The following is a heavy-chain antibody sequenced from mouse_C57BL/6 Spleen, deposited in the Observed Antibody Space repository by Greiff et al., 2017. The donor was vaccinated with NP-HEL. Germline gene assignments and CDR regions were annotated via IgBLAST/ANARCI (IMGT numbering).Heavy chain of an antibody. CDR1: GYTFTDYE. CDR2: IDPETGGT. Sequence: QVQLQQSGAELVRPGASVTLSCKASGYTFTDYEMHWVKQTPVHGLEWIGAIDPETGGTAYNQKFKGKAILTADKSSSTAYMELRSLTSEDSAVYYCTRSRDGYPYAMDYWGQGTSVTVSS. V-gene: IGHV1-15*01. D-gene: IGHD2-3*01. CDR3: TRSRDGYPYAMDY. J-gene: IGHJ4*01.